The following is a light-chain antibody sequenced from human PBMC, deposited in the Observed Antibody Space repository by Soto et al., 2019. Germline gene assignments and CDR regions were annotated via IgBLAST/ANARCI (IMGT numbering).Light chain of an antibody. V-gene: IGKV1-39*01. Sequence: DIQMTQSPSSLSASVGDRVTITCRASQSISSYLNWYQQKPGKAPKLLIYAASSLQSGVPSRFSGSGSGTDFTLNISSLQPEDFETYYCQQSYSNPITFGQGTRLEIK. J-gene: IGKJ5*01. CDR2: AAS. CDR3: QQSYSNPIT. CDR1: QSISSY.